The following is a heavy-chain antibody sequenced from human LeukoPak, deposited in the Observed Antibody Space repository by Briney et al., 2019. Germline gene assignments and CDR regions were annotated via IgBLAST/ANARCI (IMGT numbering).Heavy chain of an antibody. V-gene: IGHV4-34*01. J-gene: IGHJ5*01. CDR3: ARGSGDYVWGSYRYWFDY. CDR2: INHSGST. D-gene: IGHD3-16*02. CDR1: GGSFSGYY. Sequence: PSETLSLTCAVYGGSFSGYYWSWIRQPPGKGLEWIEEINHSGSTNYNPSLKSRVTISVDTSKNQFSLKLSSVTAADTAVYYCARGSGDYVWGSYRYWFDYWGQGTLVTVSS.